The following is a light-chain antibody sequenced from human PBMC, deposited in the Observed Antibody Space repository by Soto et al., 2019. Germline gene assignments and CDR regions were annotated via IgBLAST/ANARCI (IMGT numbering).Light chain of an antibody. CDR2: DAS. CDR1: QDITNS. Sequence: DIQMTQSPSSLSASVGDRVTITCQANQDITNSLNWYQQKPGKAPKLLIYDASNLEIGVPSRFSGSQSGTDFTFTINSLQPEDTATYYCQQYKYFPLTFGGGTKVEIK. J-gene: IGKJ4*01. CDR3: QQYKYFPLT. V-gene: IGKV1-33*01.